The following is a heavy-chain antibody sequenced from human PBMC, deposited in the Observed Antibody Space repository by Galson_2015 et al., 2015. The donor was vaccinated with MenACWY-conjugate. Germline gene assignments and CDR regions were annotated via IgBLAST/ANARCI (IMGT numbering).Heavy chain of an antibody. CDR3: ARAGALTYYFDY. CDR1: GGSASSSGYY. CDR2: IYHSGSI. V-gene: IGHV4-39*07. J-gene: IGHJ4*02. Sequence: ETLSLTCTVSGGSASSSGYYWTWIRQPPGQGLEWIAEIYHSGSINYNPSLKSRVTMSVDKSKNQISLKLSSVTAADTAVYYCARAGALTYYFDYWGQGTLVSVSS.